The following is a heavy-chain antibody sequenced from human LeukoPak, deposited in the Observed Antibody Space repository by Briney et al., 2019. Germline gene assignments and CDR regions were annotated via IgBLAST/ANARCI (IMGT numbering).Heavy chain of an antibody. V-gene: IGHV3-74*01. D-gene: IGHD3-10*01. J-gene: IGHJ4*02. CDR2: IKSEGSDT. Sequence: GGSLRLSCAASRFTVSNYYIHWVRLAPGKGLVWVSRIKSEGSDTTYADSVKGRFTISRDNAKNTLYLQMNSLRAEDTAVYYCARYYGSGTYSLDYWGQGTLVTVSS. CDR1: RFTVSNYY. CDR3: ARYYGSGTYSLDY.